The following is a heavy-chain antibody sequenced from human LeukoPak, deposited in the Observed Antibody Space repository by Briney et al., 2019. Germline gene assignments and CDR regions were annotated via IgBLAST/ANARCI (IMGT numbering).Heavy chain of an antibody. CDR1: GGSFSGYY. V-gene: IGHV4-34*01. D-gene: IGHD3-22*01. CDR2: INHSGST. J-gene: IGHJ4*02. CDR3: ARLPYYYDSSGYYYFSFDY. Sequence: SETQSLTCAVYGGSFSGYYWSWIRQPPGKGLEWIGEINHSGSTNYNPSLKSRVTISVDTSKDQFSLKLSSVAAADTAVYYCARLPYYYDSSGYYYFSFDYWGQGTPVTVSS.